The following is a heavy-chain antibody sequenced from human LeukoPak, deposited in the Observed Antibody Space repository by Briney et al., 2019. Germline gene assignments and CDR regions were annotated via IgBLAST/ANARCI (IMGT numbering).Heavy chain of an antibody. CDR3: SRDLAVAGSSAFDI. Sequence: GGSLRLSCAASGFTFDDYGMSWVRQAPGKGLEWVSGINWNGGSTGYADSVKGRFTISRDNAKNSLYLQMNSLKTEDTAVYYCSRDLAVAGSSAFDIWGPGTMVTVSS. J-gene: IGHJ3*02. CDR1: GFTFDDYG. V-gene: IGHV3-20*04. CDR2: INWNGGST. D-gene: IGHD6-19*01.